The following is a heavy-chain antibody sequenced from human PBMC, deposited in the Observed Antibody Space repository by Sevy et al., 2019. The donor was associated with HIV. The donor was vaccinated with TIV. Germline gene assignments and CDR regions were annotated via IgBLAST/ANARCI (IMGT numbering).Heavy chain of an antibody. V-gene: IGHV1-18*01. CDR1: GYSFTSYG. CDR2: ISTLNVNT. CDR3: ARDDCSSLSCHGSLLY. D-gene: IGHD2-2*01. J-gene: IGHJ4*02. Sequence: ASVKVSCKASGYSFTSYGISWVRQAPGQGLEWMGWISTLNVNTNNAQKFQGRVTMTTDTSTSTAYMELRSLRSDDPAVYYWARDDCSSLSCHGSLLYWGQGTLVTVSS.